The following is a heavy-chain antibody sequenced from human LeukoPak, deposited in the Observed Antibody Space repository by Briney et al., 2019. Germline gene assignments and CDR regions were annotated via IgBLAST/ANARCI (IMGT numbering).Heavy chain of an antibody. Sequence: EGSLRLSCAPSGFTFDNFAMTWVRQAPGKGLEWVSEITGSGGSTYYADSVKGRFTISRDNSKNTLYLQMNSLRAEDTAIYYCARELFDFDYWGQGTLVTVSS. CDR3: ARELFDFDY. CDR1: GFTFDNFA. D-gene: IGHD3-10*01. CDR2: ITGSGGST. J-gene: IGHJ4*02. V-gene: IGHV3-23*01.